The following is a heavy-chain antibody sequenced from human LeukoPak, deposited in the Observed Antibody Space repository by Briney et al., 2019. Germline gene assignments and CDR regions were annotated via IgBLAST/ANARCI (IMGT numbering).Heavy chain of an antibody. J-gene: IGHJ6*03. V-gene: IGHV3-48*01. Sequence: GGSLRLSCAASGFTFSSYSMNWVRQAPGKGLEWVSYISSSSSTIYYADSVKGRFTISRDNAKNSLYLQMNSLRAEDTAVYYCARVEVATSPPYYYYYYYMDVWGKGTTVTISS. CDR3: ARVEVATSPPYYYYYYYMDV. CDR1: GFTFSSYS. CDR2: ISSSSSTI. D-gene: IGHD5-24*01.